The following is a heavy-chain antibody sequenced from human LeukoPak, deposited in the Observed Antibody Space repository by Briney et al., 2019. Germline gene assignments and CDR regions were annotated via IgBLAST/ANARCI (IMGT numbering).Heavy chain of an antibody. CDR2: IYYSGST. Sequence: PSETLSLTCTVSGGSISSSSYYWGWIRQPPGKGLEWIGSIYYSGSTYYNPSLKSRVTISVDTSKNQFSLKLSSVTAADTAVYYCARRPSDSGYEYYFDYWGQGTLVTVSS. J-gene: IGHJ4*02. CDR1: GGSISSSSYY. D-gene: IGHD5-12*01. V-gene: IGHV4-39*01. CDR3: ARRPSDSGYEYYFDY.